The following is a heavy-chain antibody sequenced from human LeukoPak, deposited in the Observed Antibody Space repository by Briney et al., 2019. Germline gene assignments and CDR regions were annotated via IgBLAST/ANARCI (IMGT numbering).Heavy chain of an antibody. CDR1: GFIFSTYS. J-gene: IGHJ6*02. CDR3: ARNTTYGMDV. Sequence: PGGSLRLSCAGSGFIFSTYSMIWVRQAPGKGLEWVSSISSGSGYIYYADSVKGRFTISRDNAKNSLFLQMNSLRAEDTAVYYCARNTTYGMDVWGQGTTVTVSS. CDR2: ISSGSGYI. D-gene: IGHD1-1*01. V-gene: IGHV3-21*01.